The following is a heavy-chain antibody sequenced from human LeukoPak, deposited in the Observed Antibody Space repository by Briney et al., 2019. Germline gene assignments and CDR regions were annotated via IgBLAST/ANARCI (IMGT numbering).Heavy chain of an antibody. CDR2: ISWNSGSI. CDR1: GFTFDDYA. V-gene: IGHV3-9*01. J-gene: IGHJ4*02. D-gene: IGHD3-3*02. CDR3: AKADKTTIFGVVTFDY. Sequence: GRSLRLSCAASGFTFDDYAMHWVRHAPGKGLEWVSGISWNSGSIGYADSVKGRFTISRDNAKNSLYLQMNSLRAEDTALYYCAKADKTTIFGVVTFDYWGQGTLVTVSS.